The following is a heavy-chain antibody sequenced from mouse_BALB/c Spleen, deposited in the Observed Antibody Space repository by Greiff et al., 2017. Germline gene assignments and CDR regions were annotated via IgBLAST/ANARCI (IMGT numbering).Heavy chain of an antibody. CDR3: ARDSLDSSGFFAY. CDR1: GFTFTDYY. D-gene: IGHD3-2*01. CDR2: IRNKANGYTT. V-gene: IGHV7-3*02. Sequence: EVQGVESGGGLVQPGSSLRLSCATSGFTFTDYYMSWVRQPPGKALEWLGFIRNKANGYTTEYSASVKGRFTISRDNSQSILYLQMNTLKAEDSATYYCARDSLDSSGFFAYWGQGTLVTVSA. J-gene: IGHJ3*01.